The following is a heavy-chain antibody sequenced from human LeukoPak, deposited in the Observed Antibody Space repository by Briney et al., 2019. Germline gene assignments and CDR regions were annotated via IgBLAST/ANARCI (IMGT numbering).Heavy chain of an antibody. Sequence: SETLSLTCAVSGGSISSYYWSWIRQPPGKGLEWIGYIYYSGSTNYNPSLKSRVTISVDTSKNQFSLRLSSVTAADTAVYYCARRIAAAGTGWFDPWGQGTLVTVSS. CDR2: IYYSGST. CDR3: ARRIAAAGTGWFDP. V-gene: IGHV4-59*08. D-gene: IGHD6-13*01. J-gene: IGHJ5*02. CDR1: GGSISSYY.